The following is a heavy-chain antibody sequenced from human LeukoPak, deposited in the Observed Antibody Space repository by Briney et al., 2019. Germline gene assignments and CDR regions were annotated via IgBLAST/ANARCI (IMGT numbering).Heavy chain of an antibody. J-gene: IGHJ6*02. Sequence: SETLSLTCTVSGGSISFYYWSWVRQAPGKGLEWIGYIYNSGSTDYNPSLKSRVTISVDTSKNQFSLKLSSVTAADTAVYYCARGGSGYDSFYYYGMDVWGQGTTVTVSS. V-gene: IGHV4-59*01. CDR2: IYNSGST. D-gene: IGHD5-12*01. CDR3: ARGGSGYDSFYYYGMDV. CDR1: GGSISFYY.